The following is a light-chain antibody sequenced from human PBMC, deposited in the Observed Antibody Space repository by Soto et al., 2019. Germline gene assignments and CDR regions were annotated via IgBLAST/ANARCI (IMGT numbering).Light chain of an antibody. CDR3: SSFTAPTTPNV. Sequence: QSVLTQPASVSGSPGQSVTISCTGTSSDVGAYKYVSWYQKHPGKAPKLMIYGVSNRPSGVSNRFSGSKSGNTAFLTISVLQPEDEADYYCSSFTAPTTPNVFGTGTKATV. CDR1: SSDVGAYKY. CDR2: GVS. J-gene: IGLJ1*01. V-gene: IGLV2-14*03.